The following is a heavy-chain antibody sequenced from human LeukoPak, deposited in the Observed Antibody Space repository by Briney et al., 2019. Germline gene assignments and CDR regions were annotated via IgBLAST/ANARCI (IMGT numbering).Heavy chain of an antibody. CDR1: GGTFNNYG. D-gene: IGHD4-17*01. J-gene: IGHJ4*02. CDR2: IIPIFDTP. V-gene: IGHV1-69*01. CDR3: ARTTVTKIFDY. Sequence: SVKVSCKASGGTFNNYGINWVRQAPGQGLEWMGGIIPIFDTPYYAQNFQDRFTITADESTSTAYMELTSLRSEDTAVYYCARTTVTKIFDYWGQGTLVTVSS.